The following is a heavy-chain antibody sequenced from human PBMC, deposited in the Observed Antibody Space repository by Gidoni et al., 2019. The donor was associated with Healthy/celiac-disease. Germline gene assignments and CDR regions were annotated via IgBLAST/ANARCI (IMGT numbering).Heavy chain of an antibody. D-gene: IGHD3-22*01. V-gene: IGHV4-59*01. CDR1: GVSISSYY. Sequence: QVQLQESGPGLVKQSETLSITCTVSGVSISSYYWSWIRQPPGKGLEWIGYIYYSGSTNYNPSLKSRVTISVDTSKNQFSLKLSSVTAADTAVYYCARVIYDSSGYYYIDYWGQGTLVTVSS. J-gene: IGHJ4*02. CDR2: IYYSGST. CDR3: ARVIYDSSGYYYIDY.